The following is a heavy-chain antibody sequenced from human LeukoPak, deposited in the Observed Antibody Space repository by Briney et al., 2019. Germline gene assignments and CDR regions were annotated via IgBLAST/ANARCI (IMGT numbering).Heavy chain of an antibody. J-gene: IGHJ4*02. V-gene: IGHV1-2*02. CDR3: ARAGDLNGNPY. D-gene: IGHD2-8*01. CDR1: GYTSTDYF. CDR2: IDAGSGTP. Sequence: ASVKVSCKASGYTSTDYFMHWVRQAPGQGLESMGWIDAGSGTPTYPQKFQGRVTMTRDTSTSTVYMELSRLISDDTAVYYCARAGDLNGNPYWGQGTLVTVSS.